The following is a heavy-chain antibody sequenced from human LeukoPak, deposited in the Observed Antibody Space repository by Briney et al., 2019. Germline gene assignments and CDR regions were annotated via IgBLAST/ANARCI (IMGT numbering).Heavy chain of an antibody. V-gene: IGHV3-74*03. D-gene: IGHD4/OR15-4a*01. J-gene: IGHJ1*01. CDR1: GFTFSSYW. Sequence: GGSLSLSCAASGFTFSSYWMHWVRQAPGKGLVWVSGTNTDGSSTMYADSVKGRFTIARDNAKNTLYLQMNSLRAEDTAVYYCYSANAEHWGEGTPVTLSS. CDR3: YSANAEH. CDR2: TNTDGSST.